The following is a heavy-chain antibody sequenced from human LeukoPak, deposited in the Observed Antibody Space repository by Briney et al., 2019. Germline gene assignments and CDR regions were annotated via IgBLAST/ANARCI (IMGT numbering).Heavy chain of an antibody. D-gene: IGHD3-22*01. Sequence: PGGSLRLSCAASGFTFSSYSMNWVRQAPGKGLEWVSYISSSSSTMYYADSVKGRFTISRDNAKNTLYLQMNSLRAEDTAVYYCARGARYYYDSSGYYGDYWGQGTLVTVSS. CDR3: ARGARYYYDSSGYYGDY. V-gene: IGHV3-48*04. J-gene: IGHJ4*02. CDR2: ISSSSSTM. CDR1: GFTFSSYS.